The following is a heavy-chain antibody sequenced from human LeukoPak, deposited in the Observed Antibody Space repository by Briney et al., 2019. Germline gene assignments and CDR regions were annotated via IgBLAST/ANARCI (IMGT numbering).Heavy chain of an antibody. CDR3: TRVDYYFNGMDV. V-gene: IGHV3-74*01. CDR1: GFAFSSYW. Sequence: GGSLRLSCAASGFAFSSYWMHWVRHVPEKGLVCVSRINNDGGSTSYADPVKGRFTISRDNAKNTLFLQMNSLRAEDTGVYYFTRVDYYFNGMDVWGQGTTVTVSS. CDR2: INNDGGST. J-gene: IGHJ6*02.